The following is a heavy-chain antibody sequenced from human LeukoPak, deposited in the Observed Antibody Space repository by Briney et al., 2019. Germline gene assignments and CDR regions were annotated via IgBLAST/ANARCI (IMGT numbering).Heavy chain of an antibody. D-gene: IGHD5-18*01. V-gene: IGHV3-66*01. CDR1: GFTFSDHY. Sequence: GGSLRLSCAASGFTFSDHYMSWVRQAPGKGLEWVSVIYSGGSTYYADSVKGRFTISRDNSKNTLYLQMDSLRAEDTAVYYCFCDTAMLTSQDFDYWGQGTLVTVSS. J-gene: IGHJ4*02. CDR3: FCDTAMLTSQDFDY. CDR2: IYSGGST.